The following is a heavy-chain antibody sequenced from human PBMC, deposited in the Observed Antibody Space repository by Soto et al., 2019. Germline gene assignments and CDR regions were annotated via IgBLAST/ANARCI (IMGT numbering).Heavy chain of an antibody. D-gene: IGHD2-15*01. CDR1: GGSFSVYY. J-gene: IGHJ4*02. CDR3: ARRIPAGYFDY. V-gene: IGHV4-34*01. Sequence: SETLSLTCAVYGGSFSVYYWSWIRHPPGKGLEWIGEINHSGSTNYNPSLKSRVTISVDTSKNQFSLKLSSVTAADTAVYYCARRIPAGYFDYWGQGTLVTVSS. CDR2: INHSGST.